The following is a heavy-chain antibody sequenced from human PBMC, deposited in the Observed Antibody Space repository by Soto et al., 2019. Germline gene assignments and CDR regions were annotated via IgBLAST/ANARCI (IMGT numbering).Heavy chain of an antibody. D-gene: IGHD3-22*01. CDR1: GGTFSSYA. CDR3: ERGGVNYYDSSGYEY. J-gene: IGHJ4*02. V-gene: IGHV1-69*01. Sequence: QVQLVQSGAEVKKPGSSVKVSCKASGGTFSSYAISWVRQAPGQGLEWMGGIIPIFGTANYAQKFQARVTITADESMTTAYMEVSSLRYEDTDVYCGERGGVNYYDSSGYEYWGQGTLVTVSS. CDR2: IIPIFGTA.